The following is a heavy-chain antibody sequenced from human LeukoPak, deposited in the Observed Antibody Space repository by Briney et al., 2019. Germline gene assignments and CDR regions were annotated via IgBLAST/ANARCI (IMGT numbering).Heavy chain of an antibody. CDR3: ARLALETDFWSGYYPRNWFDP. J-gene: IGHJ5*02. Sequence: PSETLSLTCTVSGGSISSYYWSWIRQPAGKGLEWIGRIYTSGSTNYNPSLKSRVTMSVDTSKNQFSLKLSSVTAADTAVYYCARLALETDFWSGYYPRNWFDPWGQGTLVTVSS. CDR2: IYTSGST. V-gene: IGHV4-4*07. D-gene: IGHD3-3*01. CDR1: GGSISSYY.